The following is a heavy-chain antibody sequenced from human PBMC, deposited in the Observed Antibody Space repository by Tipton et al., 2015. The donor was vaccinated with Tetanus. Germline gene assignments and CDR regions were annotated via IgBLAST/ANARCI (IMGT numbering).Heavy chain of an antibody. CDR1: GYSFTSYW. Sequence: EVQLVQSGAEVKKPGESLKISCKGSGYSFTSYWIGWVRQMPGKGLEWMGIIYPGDSDTRYSPSFQGQVTISADKSTSTAYLQWSSLKASDTAMYYCARHEDIVVVPRARPPNDAFDIWGQGTMVTVSS. V-gene: IGHV5-51*01. CDR3: ARHEDIVVVPRARPPNDAFDI. J-gene: IGHJ3*02. D-gene: IGHD2-2*01. CDR2: IYPGDSDT.